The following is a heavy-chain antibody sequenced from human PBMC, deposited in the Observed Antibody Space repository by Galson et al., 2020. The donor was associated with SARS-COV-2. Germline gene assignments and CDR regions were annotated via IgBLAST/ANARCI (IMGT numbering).Heavy chain of an antibody. V-gene: IGHV4-34*01. J-gene: IGHJ6*02. Sequence: SETLSLTCAVYGGSFSGYYWSWIRQHPGKGLEWIGEIKHSGSTNYNPSLKSRVTISVETSKNQFSLKLSSVTAADTAVYYCARGPTVTTFYYYYYGMDVWGQGTTVTVSS. D-gene: IGHD4-17*01. CDR2: IKHSGST. CDR3: ARGPTVTTFYYYYYGMDV. CDR1: GGSFSGYY.